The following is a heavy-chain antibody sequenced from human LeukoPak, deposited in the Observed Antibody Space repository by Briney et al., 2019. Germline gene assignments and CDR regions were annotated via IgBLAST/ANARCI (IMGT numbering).Heavy chain of an antibody. CDR1: GDSIITSRYY. CDR2: ISYSGST. Sequence: PSETLSLTCTVSGDSIITSRYYWAWIRQPPGKGLEWIGSISYSGSTNYDPSLKSRVTISVDTSKNQFSLQLSSVTAADTAFYYCVRERSFFGENYWDQGTLVTVSS. CDR3: VRERSFFGENY. V-gene: IGHV4-39*02. D-gene: IGHD3-10*01. J-gene: IGHJ4*02.